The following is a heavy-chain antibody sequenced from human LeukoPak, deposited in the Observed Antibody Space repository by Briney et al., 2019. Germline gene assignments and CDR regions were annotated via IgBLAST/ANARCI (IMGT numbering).Heavy chain of an antibody. CDR2: IYYSGST. D-gene: IGHD3-10*01. V-gene: IGHV4-39*01. CDR1: GGSISSSSYY. J-gene: IGHJ6*03. CDR3: ARVVLKERITMVRGLYYYYMDV. Sequence: SETLSLTCTVSGGSISSSSYYWGWIRQPPGKGLEWIGSIYYSGSTYYNPSLKSRVTISVDTSKNQFSLKLSSVTAADTAVYYCARVVLKERITMVRGLYYYYMDVWGKGTTVTISS.